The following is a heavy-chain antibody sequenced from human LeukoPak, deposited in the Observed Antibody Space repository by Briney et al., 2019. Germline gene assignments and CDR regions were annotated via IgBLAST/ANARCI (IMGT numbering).Heavy chain of an antibody. CDR1: GFTFRSYA. J-gene: IGHJ4*02. CDR2: ILFHGNTD. V-gene: IGHV3-30*01. D-gene: IGHD3-22*01. Sequence: PGGSLRLSCAASGFTFRSYAMHWARQAPGKGLEWVAAILFHGNTDYYADSVKGRFTISRDNSKNTLFLQLNGLRTEDTAVYYCARVWSSGYTKDYWGQGTLVTVSS. CDR3: ARVWSSGYTKDY.